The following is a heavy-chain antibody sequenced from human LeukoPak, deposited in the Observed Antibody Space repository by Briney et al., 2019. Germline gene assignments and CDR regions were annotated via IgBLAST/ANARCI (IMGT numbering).Heavy chain of an antibody. CDR2: IYHSGST. Sequence: PSETLSLTCAVSGYSISSGYYRGWIRQPPGKGLEWIGSIYHSGSTYYNPSLKSRVTISVDTSKNQFSLKLSSVTAADTAVYYCARDWKQQLVLDAFDIWGQGTMVTVSS. V-gene: IGHV4-38-2*02. D-gene: IGHD6-13*01. CDR3: ARDWKQQLVLDAFDI. CDR1: GYSISSGYY. J-gene: IGHJ3*02.